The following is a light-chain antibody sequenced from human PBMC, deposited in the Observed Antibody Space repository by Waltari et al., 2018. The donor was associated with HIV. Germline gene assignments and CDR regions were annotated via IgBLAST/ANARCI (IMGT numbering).Light chain of an antibody. CDR3: CSYADSSTVI. CDR1: SRDAGSYNL. CDR2: EVN. V-gene: IGLV2-23*02. Sequence: QSAPTPPASVSGSRGQSITIPFTGSSRDAGSYNLVAWYQQNADKAPKVLIYEVNKRPSGVSNRFSGSKSGNTASLTISGLQAEDEAHYYCCSYADSSTVIFGGGTKLTVL. J-gene: IGLJ2*01.